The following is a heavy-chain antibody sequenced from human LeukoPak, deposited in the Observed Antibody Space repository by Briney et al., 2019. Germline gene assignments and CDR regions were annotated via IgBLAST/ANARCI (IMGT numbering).Heavy chain of an antibody. Sequence: GASVKVSCKASGYTFTSYGISWVRQAPGQGLEWMGWISAYNGNTNYAQKLQGRVTMTTDTSTSTAYMELRSLRSDDTAVYYCARQGLYGPSAENFQHWGQGTLVTVSS. D-gene: IGHD3-10*01. CDR1: GYTFTSYG. CDR3: ARQGLYGPSAENFQH. V-gene: IGHV1-18*01. CDR2: ISAYNGNT. J-gene: IGHJ1*01.